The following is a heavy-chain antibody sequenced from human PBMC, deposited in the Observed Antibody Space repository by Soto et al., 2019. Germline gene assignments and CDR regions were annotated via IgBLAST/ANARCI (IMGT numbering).Heavy chain of an antibody. CDR1: GGSIRRGDYY. J-gene: IGHJ4*02. V-gene: IGHV4-30-4*01. D-gene: IGHD2-2*01. Sequence: SETLSLTCTVSGGSIRRGDYYWSWIRQPPGKGLEWIGYIYYSGSTYHNPSLKSRVTISVDTSNQFSLKLSSVTAADTAVYYCVRYYCSSTACFLFDSWGPGTLVTVSS. CDR2: IYYSGST. CDR3: VRYYCSSTACFLFDS.